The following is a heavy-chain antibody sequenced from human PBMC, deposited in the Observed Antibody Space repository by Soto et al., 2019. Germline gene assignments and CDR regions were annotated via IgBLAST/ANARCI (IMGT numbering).Heavy chain of an antibody. Sequence: SETLSLTCAVYGGSFSGYYWSWIRQPPGKGLEWIGEINHSGSTNYNPSLKSRVTISVDTSKNQFSLKLSSVTAADTAVYYCARAMATSDGMDVWGQGTTVTVSS. D-gene: IGHD5-18*01. CDR1: GGSFSGYY. CDR2: INHSGST. V-gene: IGHV4-34*01. J-gene: IGHJ6*02. CDR3: ARAMATSDGMDV.